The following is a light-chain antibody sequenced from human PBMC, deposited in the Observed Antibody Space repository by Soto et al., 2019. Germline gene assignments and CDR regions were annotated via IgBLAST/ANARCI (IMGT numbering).Light chain of an antibody. CDR2: DAS. CDR1: ETITTS. J-gene: IGKJ5*01. Sequence: DIQMAQSPSTLSASVGDGGTISWRASETITTSLAWYQQKPGKAPKLLISDASSLESGVPSRFSATVSGTEFSLTITSLQPEDFATYYCQQLFDSPITFGQGTRLEIK. V-gene: IGKV1-5*01. CDR3: QQLFDSPIT.